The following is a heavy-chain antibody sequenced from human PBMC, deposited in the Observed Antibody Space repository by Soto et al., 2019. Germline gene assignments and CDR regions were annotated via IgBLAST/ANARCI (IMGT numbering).Heavy chain of an antibody. D-gene: IGHD3-10*01. J-gene: IGHJ4*02. Sequence: SVKVSCKTSGYTFSSYTIAWVRQAPGQGLEWLGWISPDDGNTEYEQKFQGRVTMTADTLTNNAYMELRSLKYDDTAVYYCARVEAPFGESLHWGQGTPVTVSS. CDR1: GYTFSSYT. V-gene: IGHV1-18*01. CDR2: ISPDDGNT. CDR3: ARVEAPFGESLH.